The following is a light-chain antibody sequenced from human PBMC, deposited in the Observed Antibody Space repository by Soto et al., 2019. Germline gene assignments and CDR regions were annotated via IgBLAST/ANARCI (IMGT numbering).Light chain of an antibody. V-gene: IGKV3-11*01. Sequence: EVVLTQSPATLSLSPGERATLSCRASQSISTYLAWYQQKPGQAPRLLIYDASTRATGIPARFSGSGSGTDFTLTINSLEPEDFAVYYCQQYADQFTFGPGTEVDVQ. CDR3: QQYADQFT. J-gene: IGKJ3*01. CDR1: QSISTY. CDR2: DAS.